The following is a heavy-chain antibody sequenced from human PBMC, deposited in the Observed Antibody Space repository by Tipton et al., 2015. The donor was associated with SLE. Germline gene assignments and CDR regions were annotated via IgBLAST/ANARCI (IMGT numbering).Heavy chain of an antibody. CDR2: IYYSGST. J-gene: IGHJ3*02. Sequence: TLSLTCTVSGGSLSTYYWSWIRQPPGKGLEWIGYIYYSGSTNYNPSLKSRVTISVDTSKNQFSLKLSSVTAADTAVYYCARGALVQGVIPIVLDIWGQGTMVTVSS. CDR3: ARGALVQGVIPIVLDI. V-gene: IGHV4-59*01. CDR1: GGSLSTYY. D-gene: IGHD3-10*01.